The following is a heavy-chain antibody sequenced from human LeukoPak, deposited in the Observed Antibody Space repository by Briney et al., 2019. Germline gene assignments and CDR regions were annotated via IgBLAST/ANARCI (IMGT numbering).Heavy chain of an antibody. CDR2: INPNSGGT. V-gene: IGHV1-2*02. D-gene: IGHD6-13*01. CDR1: GYTFTSYY. J-gene: IGHJ4*02. CDR3: AGFQNGSSWYLNY. Sequence: ASVKVSCKASGYTFTSYYMHWVRQAPGQGLEWMGWINPNSGGTNYAQKLQGRVTMTRDTSISTAYMELSRLRSDDTAVYYCAGFQNGSSWYLNYWGQGTLVTVSS.